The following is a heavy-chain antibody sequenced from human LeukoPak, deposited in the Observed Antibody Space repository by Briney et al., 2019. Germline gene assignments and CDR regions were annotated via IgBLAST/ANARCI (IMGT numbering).Heavy chain of an antibody. CDR2: IYYSGST. J-gene: IGHJ5*02. Sequence: SETLSLTCTVSGGSISSYYWSWIRQPPGKGLEWIGYIYYSGSTNYNPSLKSRVTISVDTSKNQFSLKLRSVTAVDTAVYYCARNAAGFEGGFDPWGQGTLVTVSS. D-gene: IGHD3-10*01. CDR1: GGSISSYY. V-gene: IGHV4-59*08. CDR3: ARNAAGFEGGFDP.